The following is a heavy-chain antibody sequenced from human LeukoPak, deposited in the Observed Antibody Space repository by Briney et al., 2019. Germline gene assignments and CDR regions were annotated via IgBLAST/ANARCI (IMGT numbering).Heavy chain of an antibody. J-gene: IGHJ4*02. Sequence: SETLSLTCTVSGGSISSSSYYWGWIRQPPGTGLEWIGSIYYSGSTYYNPSLKSRVTISVDTSKNQFSLKLSSVTAADTAVYYCAGQGNSGIDYWGEGTLVTVSS. V-gene: IGHV4-39*01. D-gene: IGHD2-21*01. CDR2: IYYSGST. CDR1: GGSISSSSYY. CDR3: AGQGNSGIDY.